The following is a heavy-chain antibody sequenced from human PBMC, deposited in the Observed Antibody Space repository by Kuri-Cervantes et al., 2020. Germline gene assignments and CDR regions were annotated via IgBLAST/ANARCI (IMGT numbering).Heavy chain of an antibody. J-gene: IGHJ3*02. CDR3: AREEELDDAFVI. V-gene: IGHV3-30-3*01. Sequence: GGSLRLSCAASGFTFSSYAMHWVRQAPGKGLEWVAVISYDGSNKYYADSVKGRFTISRDNSKNTLYLQMNSLRAEDTAVYYCAREEELDDAFVIWGQGTMVTVSS. CDR1: GFTFSSYA. CDR2: ISYDGSNK. D-gene: IGHD1-1*01.